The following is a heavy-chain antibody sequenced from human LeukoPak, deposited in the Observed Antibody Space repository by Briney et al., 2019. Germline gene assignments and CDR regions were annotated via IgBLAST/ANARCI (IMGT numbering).Heavy chain of an antibody. V-gene: IGHV1-8*01. J-gene: IGHJ4*02. CDR3: ARRVWGSGLDY. CDR1: GYTFTSYD. CDR2: MDPNSGNT. D-gene: IGHD3-16*01. Sequence: ASVKVSCKASGYTFTSYDINWVRQATGQGLEWMGWMDPNSGNTGYAQKFQGRVTITADESTSTAYMELSSLRSEDTAVYYCARRVWGSGLDYWGQGTLVTVSS.